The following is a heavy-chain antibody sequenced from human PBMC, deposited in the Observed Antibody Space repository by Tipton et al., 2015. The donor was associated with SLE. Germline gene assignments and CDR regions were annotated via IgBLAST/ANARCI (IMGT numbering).Heavy chain of an antibody. V-gene: IGHV4-59*11. D-gene: IGHD6-13*01. J-gene: IGHJ4*02. CDR2: IYYSGST. CDR1: GGSISSHY. Sequence: LRLSCTVSGGSISSHYWSWIRQPPGEGLEWIGYIYYSGSTNYNPSLKSRVTISVDTSKNQFSLKLSSVTAADTAVYYCAREGIAAAGIDYWGQGTLVTVSS. CDR3: AREGIAAAGIDY.